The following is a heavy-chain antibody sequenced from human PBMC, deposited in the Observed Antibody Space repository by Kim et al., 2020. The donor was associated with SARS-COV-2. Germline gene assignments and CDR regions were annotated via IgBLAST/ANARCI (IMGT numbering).Heavy chain of an antibody. V-gene: IGHV1-8*01. CDR3: TRHRSGHNDNWFDP. Sequence: ASVKVSCKASGYTFTSYDINWVRQATGQGLEWLGWMNPNSGNTGYAEKFRGRVTMTMEISTSTAYMELSSLTSEDTAVYYCTRHRSGHNDNWFDPWGQGTLVTVSS. J-gene: IGHJ5*02. D-gene: IGHD6-19*01. CDR2: MNPNSGNT. CDR1: GYTFTSYD.